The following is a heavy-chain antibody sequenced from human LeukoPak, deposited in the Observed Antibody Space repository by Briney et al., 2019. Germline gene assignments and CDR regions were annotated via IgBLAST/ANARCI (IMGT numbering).Heavy chain of an antibody. J-gene: IGHJ4*02. Sequence: SVKVSCKASGGTFSSYAISWVRQATGQGLEWMGGIIPIFGTANYAQKFQGRVTITADESTSTAYMELSSLRSEDTAGYYCARRYSSGWYYFDYWGQGTLVTVSS. D-gene: IGHD6-19*01. CDR2: IIPIFGTA. CDR3: ARRYSSGWYYFDY. V-gene: IGHV1-69*13. CDR1: GGTFSSYA.